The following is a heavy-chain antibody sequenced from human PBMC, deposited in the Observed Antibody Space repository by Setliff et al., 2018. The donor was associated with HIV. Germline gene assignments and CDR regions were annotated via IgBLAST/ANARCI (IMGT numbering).Heavy chain of an antibody. Sequence: PSETLSLTCAVYGGSFSGYCWSWIRQPPGKGLEWIGEIQHSGRINYNPSLRSRVTTSVDTSKNQFSLRLRSVTAADTAVYYCARNDSGGYYSLDYWGQGTLVTAPQ. CDR1: GGSFSGYC. CDR3: ARNDSGGYYSLDY. CDR2: IQHSGRI. J-gene: IGHJ4*02. D-gene: IGHD3-22*01. V-gene: IGHV4-34*01.